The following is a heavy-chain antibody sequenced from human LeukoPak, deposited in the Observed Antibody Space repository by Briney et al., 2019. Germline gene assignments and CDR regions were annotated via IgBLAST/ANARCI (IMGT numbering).Heavy chain of an antibody. CDR2: INPNTGGT. V-gene: IGHV1-2*02. CDR3: ARPRYSSASSDYHYYMDV. D-gene: IGHD6-6*01. J-gene: IGHJ6*03. Sequence: ASVKVSCKASGYTFTAYYIHWVRQAPGQGLESMGWINPNTGGTDHAQNFQGRVTMTRDTSISAAYMELSNLTYDYTAVYYCARPRYSSASSDYHYYMDVWGKGTTVTVSS. CDR1: GYTFTAYY.